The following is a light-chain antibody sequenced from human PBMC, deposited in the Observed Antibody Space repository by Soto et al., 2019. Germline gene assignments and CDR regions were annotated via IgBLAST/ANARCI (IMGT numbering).Light chain of an antibody. CDR3: QQADTFPLT. J-gene: IGKJ4*01. Sequence: DIQMTQSPSSVSASVGDRVTITCQASQGISSWVAWYQQKPGKAPNLLIYAASSLQGGVPSRFSGSGSGTEFTLTISSLQPEDFATYYCQQADTFPLTFGGGTKVEI. CDR1: QGISSW. CDR2: AAS. V-gene: IGKV1-12*01.